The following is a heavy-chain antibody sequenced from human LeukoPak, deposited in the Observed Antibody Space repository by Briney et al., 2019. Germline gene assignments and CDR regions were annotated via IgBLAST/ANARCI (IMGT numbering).Heavy chain of an antibody. CDR1: GFTFRSYL. CDR2: IKQDGSEK. V-gene: IGHV3-7*01. Sequence: GGSLRLSCAASGFTFRSYLMICVRQAPGKGREGWANIKQDGSEKYYVDSVKGRLTISRDNAKNSLYLQMNSLRAADTAVYYCARDPRWLQSEAFDIWGQGTMVTVSS. D-gene: IGHD5-24*01. CDR3: ARDPRWLQSEAFDI. J-gene: IGHJ3*02.